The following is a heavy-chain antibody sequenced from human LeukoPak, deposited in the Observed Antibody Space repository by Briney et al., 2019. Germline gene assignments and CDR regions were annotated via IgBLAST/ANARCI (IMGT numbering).Heavy chain of an antibody. CDR1: GGSISSSSYY. V-gene: IGHV4-39*01. CDR2: IYYSGST. D-gene: IGHD3-10*01. CDR3: ASVRRGFGESSKYYAYYYMGV. J-gene: IGHJ6*03. Sequence: PSETLSLTCTVSGGSISSSSYYWGWIRQPPGKGLEWIESIYYSGSTYYNPSLKSRVTISVDTSKNQFSLKLSSVTAADTAVYYCASVRRGFGESSKYYAYYYMGVWGKGTTVTISS.